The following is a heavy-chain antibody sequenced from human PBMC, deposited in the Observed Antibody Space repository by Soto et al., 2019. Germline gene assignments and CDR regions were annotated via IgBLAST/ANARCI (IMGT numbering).Heavy chain of an antibody. J-gene: IGHJ5*02. Sequence: ASVKVSCKASGYTFTSYGISWVRQAPGQGLEWMGWISAYNGNTNYAQKLQGRVTMTTDTSTSTAYMELRSLRSDDTAVYYCARVSMARGVTLRYNWFDPWGQGTLVTVSS. CDR1: GYTFTSYG. D-gene: IGHD3-10*01. CDR3: ARVSMARGVTLRYNWFDP. V-gene: IGHV1-18*01. CDR2: ISAYNGNT.